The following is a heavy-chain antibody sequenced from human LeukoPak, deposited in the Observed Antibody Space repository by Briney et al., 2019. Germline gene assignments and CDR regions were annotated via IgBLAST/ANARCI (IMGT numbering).Heavy chain of an antibody. D-gene: IGHD4-17*01. CDR3: ATVGASHYGDWYFAY. CDR2: VDPSGST. Sequence: SETLSLTCAVSGYSISSDYYWGWIRQPPGKGLEWIGNVDPSGSTYYNPSLKSRATISLDTSKKQFSLKLTSVTAADTAVYYCATVGASHYGDWYFAYWRQGTLVTVSS. CDR1: GYSISSDYY. V-gene: IGHV4-38-2*01. J-gene: IGHJ4*02.